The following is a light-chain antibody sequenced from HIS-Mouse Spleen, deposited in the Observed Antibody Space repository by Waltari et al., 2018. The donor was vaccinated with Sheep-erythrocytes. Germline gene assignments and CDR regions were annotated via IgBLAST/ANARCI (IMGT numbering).Light chain of an antibody. V-gene: IGLV3-1*01. CDR3: QAWDSSTAV. Sequence: SYELTQPPSVSVSPGQTASIPCSVHQWGDKYACWYQQKPGQPPGLVIYQDSKRPSGIPERFSGSNSGNTATLTISGTQAMDEADYYCQAWDSSTAVFGGGTKLTVL. J-gene: IGLJ2*01. CDR2: QDS. CDR1: QWGDKY.